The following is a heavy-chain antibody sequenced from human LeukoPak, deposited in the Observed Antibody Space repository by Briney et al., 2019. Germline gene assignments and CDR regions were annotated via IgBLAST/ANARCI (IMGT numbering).Heavy chain of an antibody. V-gene: IGHV3-30*18. CDR2: ISYDGSNK. D-gene: IGHD1-26*01. J-gene: IGHJ4*02. CDR1: GFTFSSYG. CDR3: AKGLYSGSY. Sequence: GRSLRLSCAASGFTFSSYGMHWVRQAPGKGLEWVAVISYDGSNKYYADSVKGRFTISRDNSKNTLYLQMNSLRAEDTAVYYCAKGLYSGSYWGQGTLVTVSS.